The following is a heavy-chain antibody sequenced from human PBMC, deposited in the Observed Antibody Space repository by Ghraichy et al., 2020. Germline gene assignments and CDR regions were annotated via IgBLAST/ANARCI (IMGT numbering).Heavy chain of an antibody. J-gene: IGHJ5*01. V-gene: IGHV4-59*01. CDR3: ARHRFEGDYNGNSGYYHDS. CDR2: VAYNGNT. D-gene: IGHD3-22*01. CDR1: GGSISIYY. Sequence: ETLSLTCPVSGGSISIYYWSWIRQPPGKGLEWIGYVAYNGNTNYSPSLKSRVTISLDTSKNHFSLNLRSLTAPDTAVYYCARHRFEGDYNGNSGYYHDSWGQGTLVSVSS.